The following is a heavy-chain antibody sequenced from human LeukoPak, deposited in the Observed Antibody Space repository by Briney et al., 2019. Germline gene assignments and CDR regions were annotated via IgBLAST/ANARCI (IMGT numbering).Heavy chain of an antibody. V-gene: IGHV4-34*01. CDR2: INHSGST. J-gene: IGHJ4*02. D-gene: IGHD3-3*01. CDR1: GGSFSGYY. CDR3: ASIPIFGVVMGDY. Sequence: PSETLSLTCAVYGGSFSGYYWSWIRQPPGKGLEWIGEINHSGSTNYNPSLKSRVTISVDTSKNQFSLKLSSVTAADTAVYYCASIPIFGVVMGDYWGQGTLVTVSS.